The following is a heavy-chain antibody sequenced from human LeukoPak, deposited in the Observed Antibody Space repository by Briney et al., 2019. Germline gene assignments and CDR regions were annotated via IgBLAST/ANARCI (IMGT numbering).Heavy chain of an antibody. J-gene: IGHJ4*02. CDR3: ARGPSGWGSLDY. CDR1: GFNFSTYS. Sequence: GGSLRLSCAASGFNFSTYSLNWVRQAPGKGLEWVSCITSTSSSIYYADSVKGRFTISRDNAKNSLYLHMNSLRAEDTAVYYCARGPSGWGSLDYWGQGTLVTVSS. D-gene: IGHD7-27*01. CDR2: ITSTSSSI. V-gene: IGHV3-21*01.